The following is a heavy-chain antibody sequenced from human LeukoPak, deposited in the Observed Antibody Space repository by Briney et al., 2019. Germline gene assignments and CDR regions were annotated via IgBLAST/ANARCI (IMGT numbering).Heavy chain of an antibody. CDR1: GFTFSRNA. J-gene: IGHJ4*02. Sequence: GGSLRLSCAASGFTFSRNAMTWVRQAPGKGLEWVSSITGSGTTTYYADSVKGRFTIYRDNSNNTLSLQMNSLRAEDTAVYYRANIATVTPGHWGQGTLVIVSS. CDR3: ANIATVTPGH. V-gene: IGHV3-23*01. CDR2: ITGSGTTT. D-gene: IGHD4-17*01.